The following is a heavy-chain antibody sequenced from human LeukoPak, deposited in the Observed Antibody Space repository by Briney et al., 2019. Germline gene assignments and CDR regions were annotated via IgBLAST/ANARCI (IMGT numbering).Heavy chain of an antibody. J-gene: IGHJ4*02. D-gene: IGHD1-26*01. V-gene: IGHV3-74*01. CDR2: ISSDGSST. CDR3: ARGRGWGDYLDY. CDR1: GFTFSSYW. Sequence: GGSLRLSCAASGFTFSSYWMHWVRQAPGKGLEWVSRISSDGSSTTYADSVKGRFTISRDNAKNTLYLQITTLRPEDTAVYFCARGRGWGDYLDYWGQGSLVTVSS.